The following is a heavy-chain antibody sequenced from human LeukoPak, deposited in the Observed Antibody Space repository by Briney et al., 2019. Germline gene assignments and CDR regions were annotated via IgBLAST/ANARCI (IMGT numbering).Heavy chain of an antibody. J-gene: IGHJ4*02. Sequence: PSETLSLTCTVSGGSISSGGYYWSWIRQHPGKGLEWIGYIYYSGSTYYNPSLKSRVTISVDTSKNQFSLKLSSVTAADTAVYYCARGLSSWYLSYYFDYWGQGTLVTVSS. D-gene: IGHD6-13*01. CDR1: GGSISSGGYY. V-gene: IGHV4-31*03. CDR3: ARGLSSWYLSYYFDY. CDR2: IYYSGST.